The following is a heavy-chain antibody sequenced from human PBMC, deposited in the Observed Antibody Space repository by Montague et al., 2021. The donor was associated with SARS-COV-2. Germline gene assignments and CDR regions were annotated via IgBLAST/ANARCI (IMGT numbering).Heavy chain of an antibody. CDR2: ISISDGNT. Sequence: SLRLSCAASGFTFSSYAMSWVRQAPGEGLEWVSTISISDGNTYYADSVKGRFTISRDKSKNTLYLQMNSLRAEDTAVYYCAEDRQLVGDDALDIWGQGTMVTVSS. CDR3: AEDRQLVGDDALDI. J-gene: IGHJ3*02. CDR1: GFTFSSYA. D-gene: IGHD6-13*01. V-gene: IGHV3-23*01.